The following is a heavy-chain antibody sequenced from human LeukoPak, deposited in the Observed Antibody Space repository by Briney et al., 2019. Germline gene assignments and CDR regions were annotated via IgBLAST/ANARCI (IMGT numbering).Heavy chain of an antibody. J-gene: IGHJ6*02. Sequence: SVKVSCKASGNSISNYAVSWVRQAPGQGFEWMGGIIPIFGTADYAQKFQGRVTITADQSTSTTYMALSSLKSEDTATYYCTTRACHAGGCSSSFYYYYGLHFWGQETTVSVSS. CDR1: GNSISNYA. CDR2: IIPIFGTA. CDR3: TTRACHAGGCSSSFYYYYGLHF. D-gene: IGHD3-16*01. V-gene: IGHV1-69*13.